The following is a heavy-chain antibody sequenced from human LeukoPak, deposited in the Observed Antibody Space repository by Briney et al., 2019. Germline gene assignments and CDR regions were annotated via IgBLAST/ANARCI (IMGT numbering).Heavy chain of an antibody. CDR2: IYFSGST. J-gene: IGHJ3*02. D-gene: IGHD2-2*01. V-gene: IGHV4-59*01. Sequence: PSETLSLTCTVSGGSISSYYWSWIRQPPGKGLEWIGYIYFSGSTNYKPSLKSRVTISVDTSKNKFSLKMSSVTAADTAMYYCVKSNSRYQPWTLDIWGRGTMVTVSS. CDR1: GGSISSYY. CDR3: VKSNSRYQPWTLDI.